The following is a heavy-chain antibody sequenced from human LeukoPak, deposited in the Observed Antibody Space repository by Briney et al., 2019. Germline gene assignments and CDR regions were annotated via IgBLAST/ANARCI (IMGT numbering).Heavy chain of an antibody. CDR2: LSDSGGNT. J-gene: IGHJ6*02. CDR1: GFTFSSYA. CDR3: ARDRYGDHLGGMDV. Sequence: HPGGSLRLSCAASGFTFSSYAMSWVRQAPGEGLEWVSGLSDSGGNTIYADSVKGRFTISRDNSKNTLYLQMNSLRPEDTAVYYCARDRYGDHLGGMDVWGQGTTVTVSS. D-gene: IGHD4-17*01. V-gene: IGHV3-23*01.